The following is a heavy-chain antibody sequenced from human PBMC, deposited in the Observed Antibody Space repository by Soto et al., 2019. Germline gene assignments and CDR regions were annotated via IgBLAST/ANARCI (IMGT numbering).Heavy chain of an antibody. CDR3: ARGGSYYDFWSGYLIRWSRHYYYMDV. V-gene: IGHV3-64*01. CDR1: GFTFSSYA. Sequence: GGSLRLSCAASGFTFSSYAMHWVRQAPGKGLEYVSAISSNGGSTYYANSVKGRFTISRDNSKNTLYLQMGSLRAEDMAVYYCARGGSYYDFWSGYLIRWSRHYYYMDVWGKGTTVTVSS. J-gene: IGHJ6*03. D-gene: IGHD3-3*01. CDR2: ISSNGGST.